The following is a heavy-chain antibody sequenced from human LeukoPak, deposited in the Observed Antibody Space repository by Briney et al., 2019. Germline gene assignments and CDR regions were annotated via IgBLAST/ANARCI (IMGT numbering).Heavy chain of an antibody. CDR1: GYTFTSYG. Sequence: ASVKVPCKASGYTFTSYGISWVRQAPGQGLEWMGWISAYNGNTNYAQKLQGRVTMTRDTSISTAYMELTRLRSDDTAVYYCARTGEGDYYYYMDVWGKGTTVTVSS. J-gene: IGHJ6*03. V-gene: IGHV1-18*01. CDR3: ARTGEGDYYYYMDV. CDR2: ISAYNGNT. D-gene: IGHD7-27*01.